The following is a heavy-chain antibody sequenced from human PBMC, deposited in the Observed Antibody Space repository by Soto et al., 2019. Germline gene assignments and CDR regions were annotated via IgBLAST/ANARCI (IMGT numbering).Heavy chain of an antibody. V-gene: IGHV5-51*01. J-gene: IGHJ3*02. CDR3: ARVRGSYGLAFDI. Sequence: PGESLKISCKGSGYSFTSYWIGWVRQMPGKSLEWMGINYPGVSDTRYSPSFQGQVTISADKSISTAYLQMNSLRAEDTAVYYCARVRGSYGLAFDIWGQGTMVTVSS. CDR2: NYPGVSDT. D-gene: IGHD1-26*01. CDR1: GYSFTSYW.